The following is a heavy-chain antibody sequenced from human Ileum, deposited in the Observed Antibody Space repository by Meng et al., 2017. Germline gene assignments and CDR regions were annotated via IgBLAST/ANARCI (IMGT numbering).Heavy chain of an antibody. Sequence: QGQLVNYESELKKPGASVKVSCKASGYTFTSYAMNWVRQAPGQGLEWMGWINTNTGNPTYAQGFTGRFVLSLDTSVSTAYLQISSLKAEDTAVYYCARDLVLWFGEVAFDIWGQGTMVTVSS. CDR3: ARDLVLWFGEVAFDI. CDR1: GYTFTSYA. V-gene: IGHV7-4-1*02. D-gene: IGHD3-10*01. CDR2: INTNTGNP. J-gene: IGHJ3*02.